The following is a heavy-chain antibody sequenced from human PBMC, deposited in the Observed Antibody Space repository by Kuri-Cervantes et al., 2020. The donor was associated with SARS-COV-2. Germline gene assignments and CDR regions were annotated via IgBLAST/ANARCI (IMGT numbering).Heavy chain of an antibody. Sequence: GGSLRLSCAASGFTFSSYSMNWVRQAPGKGLEWVSSISSSSSYIYYADSVRSRFTISRDNAKNSLYLQMNSLRAEDTAVYYCATVSDYYDSSGYFLDFDYWGQGTLVTVSS. CDR1: GFTFSSYS. V-gene: IGHV3-21*01. CDR2: ISSSSSYI. CDR3: ATVSDYYDSSGYFLDFDY. D-gene: IGHD3-22*01. J-gene: IGHJ4*02.